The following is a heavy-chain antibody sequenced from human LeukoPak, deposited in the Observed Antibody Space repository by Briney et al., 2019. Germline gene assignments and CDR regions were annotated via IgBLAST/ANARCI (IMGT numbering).Heavy chain of an antibody. D-gene: IGHD2-2*01. CDR1: GYTFTDYY. CDR3: ATDPRRDIVVVPAANRYYDYYTDV. J-gene: IGHJ6*03. Sequence: ASVKISCKVSGYTFTDYYMHWVQQAPGKGLEWMGLVDPEDGETIYAEKFQGRVTITADTSTDTAYRELSILRSENTAVYYCATDPRRDIVVVPAANRYYDYYTDVWGKGTTVTVSS. CDR2: VDPEDGET. V-gene: IGHV1-69-2*01.